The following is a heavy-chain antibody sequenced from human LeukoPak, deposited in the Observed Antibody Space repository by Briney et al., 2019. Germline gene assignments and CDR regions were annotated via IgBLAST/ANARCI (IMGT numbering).Heavy chain of an antibody. Sequence: GGLLRSSWAAPGFAFSSYSMNWVRQAPGKGREWVSSISSSSSTRYCTCSEKGRFTISRDNAKNSLYLQMNSQRAEDTAVYYCARDMVRGVMPHWGQGTLVTVSS. CDR2: ISSSSSTR. D-gene: IGHD3-10*01. CDR1: GFAFSSYS. CDR3: ARDMVRGVMPH. V-gene: IGHV3-21*01. J-gene: IGHJ4*02.